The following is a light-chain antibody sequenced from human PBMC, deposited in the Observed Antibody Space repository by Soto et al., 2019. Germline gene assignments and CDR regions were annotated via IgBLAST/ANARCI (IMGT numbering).Light chain of an antibody. Sequence: DIQMTQSPSSLSASVGDRVTITCRASESIARHLNWYQQKPGKAPKLLIYAASSVQNGVPSRFLGGGSGTDCTLSISNLQPEDFATYYCQQTYSTLSITFGQGTRLEMK. J-gene: IGKJ5*01. CDR3: QQTYSTLSIT. CDR1: ESIARH. V-gene: IGKV1-39*01. CDR2: AAS.